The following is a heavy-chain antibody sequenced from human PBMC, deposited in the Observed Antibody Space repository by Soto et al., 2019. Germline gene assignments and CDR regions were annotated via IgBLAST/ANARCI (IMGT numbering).Heavy chain of an antibody. Sequence: ASVKVSCKASGYTFTGYYMHWVRQAPGQGLEWMGWINPNSGGTNYAQKFQGWVTMTRDTSISTAYMELSRLRSDDTAVYYCARGEQLVYYYYYGMDVWGQGTTVTVSS. CDR2: INPNSGGT. CDR1: GYTFTGYY. V-gene: IGHV1-2*04. CDR3: ARGEQLVYYYYYGMDV. D-gene: IGHD6-6*01. J-gene: IGHJ6*02.